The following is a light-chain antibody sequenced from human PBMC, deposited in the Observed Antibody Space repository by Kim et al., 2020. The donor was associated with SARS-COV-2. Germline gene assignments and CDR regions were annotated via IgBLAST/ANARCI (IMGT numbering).Light chain of an antibody. V-gene: IGKV3-15*01. CDR3: QQHDHWPLT. J-gene: IGKJ4*01. CDR2: GVS. CDR1: QSVSNN. Sequence: SPGERAPLSCRASQSVSNNYLAWYQQKPGQPPRLLIYGVSTRATGIPARFSGSGSGTDFTLTISSLQSEDFAVYYCQQHDHWPLTFGGGTKVDIK.